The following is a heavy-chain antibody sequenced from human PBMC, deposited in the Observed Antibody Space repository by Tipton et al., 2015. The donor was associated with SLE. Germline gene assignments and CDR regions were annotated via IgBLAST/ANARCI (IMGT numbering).Heavy chain of an antibody. CDR3: ARGRDWFDP. V-gene: IGHV4-34*09. CDR2: MDHSGIT. CDR1: GGSFSGYY. Sequence: TLSLTCAVYGGSFSGYYWSWIRQPPGKGLEWIGEMDHSGITNYNPSLKSRVTISVDTSKNQFSLKLSSVTAADTAVYYCARGRDWFDPWGQGTLVTVSS. J-gene: IGHJ5*02.